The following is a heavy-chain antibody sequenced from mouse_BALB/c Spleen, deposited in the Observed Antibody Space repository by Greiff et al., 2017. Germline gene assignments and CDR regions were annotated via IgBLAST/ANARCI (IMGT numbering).Heavy chain of an antibody. CDR2: ISSGSSTI. D-gene: IGHD2-14*01. J-gene: IGHJ4*01. CDR1: GFTFSSFG. V-gene: IGHV5-17*02. Sequence: EVQGVESGGGLVQPGGSRKLSCAASGFTFSSFGMHWVRQAPEKGLEWVAYISSGSSTIYYADTVKGRFTISRDNPKNTLFLQMTSLRSEDTAMYYCARAYYRYDEAMDYWGQGTSVTVSS. CDR3: ARAYYRYDEAMDY.